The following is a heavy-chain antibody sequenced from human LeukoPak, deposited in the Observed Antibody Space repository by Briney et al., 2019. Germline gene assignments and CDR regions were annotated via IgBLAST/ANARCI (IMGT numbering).Heavy chain of an antibody. D-gene: IGHD3-22*01. CDR1: GGSIRKYY. J-gene: IGHJ5*02. V-gene: IGHV4-59*01. Sequence: SETLSLTCTVSGGSIRKYYWSWIRQPPGKGLEWIGYIYYSGSTNYNPSVKSRITMSVDISKNHFSLKLSSVTAADTAVYYCAKAVFSYDSSAFFFNPWGQGTLVTVSS. CDR2: IYYSGST. CDR3: AKAVFSYDSSAFFFNP.